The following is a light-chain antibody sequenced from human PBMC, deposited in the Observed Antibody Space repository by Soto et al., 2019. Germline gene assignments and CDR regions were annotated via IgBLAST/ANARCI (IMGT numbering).Light chain of an antibody. Sequence: EIQMTQSPSSVSATVGDSVTITCRSSQGISGYLLWFQQKPGKAPKLLIYGASTLQSGVPSRFSGSGSGTDFTLTITSLQPEDFASHYCQQANSYPRTFGPGTKVDFK. CDR3: QQANSYPRT. J-gene: IGKJ3*01. CDR2: GAS. CDR1: QGISGY. V-gene: IGKV1-12*01.